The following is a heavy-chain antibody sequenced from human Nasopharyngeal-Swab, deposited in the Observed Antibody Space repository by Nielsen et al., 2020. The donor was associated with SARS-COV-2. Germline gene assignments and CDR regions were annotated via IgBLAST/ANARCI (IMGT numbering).Heavy chain of an antibody. Sequence: GGSLRLSCAASGFTFSSYWMSWVRQAPGKGLGWVANIKQDGSEKFYVDSVKGRFTISRDNAKNSLYLQMNSLRAEDTAVYYCARGDYYDSSGDYVDAFDIWGQGTMVTVS. J-gene: IGHJ3*02. V-gene: IGHV3-7*03. D-gene: IGHD3-22*01. CDR1: GFTFSSYW. CDR3: ARGDYYDSSGDYVDAFDI. CDR2: IKQDGSEK.